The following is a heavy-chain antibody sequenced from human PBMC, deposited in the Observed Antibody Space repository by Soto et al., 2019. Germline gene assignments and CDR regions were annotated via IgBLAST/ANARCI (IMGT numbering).Heavy chain of an antibody. CDR2: VRRNGDHT. CDR1: GFTFSIYA. Sequence: PRGSLIVSCSSSGFTFSIYAMHWVRQAPGKGLEYVSGVRRNGDHTFYADSVNGRFTISRDNSKNTLYLQMSSLRADDTAVYYCVKSRGANNFDFFDWGQGALVTVSS. CDR3: VKSRGANNFDFFD. V-gene: IGHV3-64D*06. D-gene: IGHD1-20*01. J-gene: IGHJ4*02.